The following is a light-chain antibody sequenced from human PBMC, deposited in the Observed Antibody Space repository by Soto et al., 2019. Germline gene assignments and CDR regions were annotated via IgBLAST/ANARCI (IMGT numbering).Light chain of an antibody. CDR2: EVS. V-gene: IGLV2-8*01. CDR1: SGDIGGYNY. CDR3: NSFAGNSLI. Sequence: QSALTQPPSASGSPGQSVTISCTGTSGDIGGYNYVSWYQQHPGKAPKLMIYEVSKRPSGVPDRFSGSKSGNTASLTVSGLQAEDEADYFCNSFAGNSLIFGGGTKLTVL. J-gene: IGLJ2*01.